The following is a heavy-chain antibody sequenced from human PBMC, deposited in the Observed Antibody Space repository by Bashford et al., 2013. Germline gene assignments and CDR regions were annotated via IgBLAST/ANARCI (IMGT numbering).Heavy chain of an antibody. Sequence: SETLSLTVRCLWWVLQWLLLELDPPAPREGAWSGLGKYNHSGSTNYNPSLKSRVTISVDTSKNQFSLKLSSVTXADTAVFYCTRVVRPIAAPYQLVRTPRGRGTRGHR. CDR1: WVLQWLL. J-gene: IGHJ4*01. CDR3: TRVVRPIAAPYQLVRTP. V-gene: IGHV4-34*01. CDR2: YNHSGST. D-gene: IGHD6-6*01.